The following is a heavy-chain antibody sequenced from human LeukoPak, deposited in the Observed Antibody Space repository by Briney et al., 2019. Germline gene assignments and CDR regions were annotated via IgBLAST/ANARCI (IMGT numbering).Heavy chain of an antibody. V-gene: IGHV4-59*01. J-gene: IGHJ2*01. CDR3: ARGPDWYFDL. Sequence: SETLSLTCTVSGGSISSYYWSWIRQPPGKGLEWIGYIYYSGSTNYDPSLKSRVTISVDTSKNQFSLKLSSVTAADTAVYYCARGPDWYFDLWGRGTLVTVSS. CDR2: IYYSGST. CDR1: GGSISSYY.